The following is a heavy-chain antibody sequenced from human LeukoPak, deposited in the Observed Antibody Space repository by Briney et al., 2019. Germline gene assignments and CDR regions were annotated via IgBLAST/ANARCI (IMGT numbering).Heavy chain of an antibody. D-gene: IGHD6-19*01. J-gene: IGHJ1*01. CDR3: AKSRRAVADYTEYFQH. V-gene: IGHV3-30*18. CDR2: ISYDGSNK. Sequence: GGSLRLSCAASGFTFSSYGMHWVRQAPGKGLEWVAVISYDGSNKYYADSVKGRFTISRDNSKNTLYLQMNSLRAEDTAVYYCAKSRRAVADYTEYFQHWGQGTLVTVSS. CDR1: GFTFSSYG.